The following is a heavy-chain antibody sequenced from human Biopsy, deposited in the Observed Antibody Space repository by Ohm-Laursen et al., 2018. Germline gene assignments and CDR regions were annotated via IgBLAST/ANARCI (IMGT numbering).Heavy chain of an antibody. CDR3: TRMPHFDY. V-gene: IGHV4-59*01. J-gene: IGHJ4*02. CDR2: VTCTGGI. Sequence: TLSLTCPVSGGSISGYHWSWIRKSPGKGLEWLAYVTCTGGITANPSLSRRATMCLDTSKNQFSLRLIYVTAADTAVYYCTRMPHFDYWGQGILVTVSS. D-gene: IGHD2-2*01. CDR1: GGSISGYH.